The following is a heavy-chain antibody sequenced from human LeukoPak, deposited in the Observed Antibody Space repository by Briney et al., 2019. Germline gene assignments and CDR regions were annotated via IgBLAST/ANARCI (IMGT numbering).Heavy chain of an antibody. V-gene: IGHV3-21*01. CDR2: ISSSRSYI. J-gene: IGHJ4*02. Sequence: GGSLRLSCAASGFTFSSYSMNWVRQAPGKGLEWVSSISSSRSYIYYADSVKGRFTISRDNAKNSLYLQMNSLRAEDTAVYYCARDEFSNPYFDYWGQGTLVTVSS. CDR1: GFTFSSYS. CDR3: ARDEFSNPYFDY. D-gene: IGHD2-8*01.